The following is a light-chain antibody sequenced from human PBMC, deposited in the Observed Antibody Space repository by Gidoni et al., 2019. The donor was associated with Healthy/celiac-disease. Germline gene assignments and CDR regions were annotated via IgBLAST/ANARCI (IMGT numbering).Light chain of an antibody. Sequence: IVMTHSLATLSVSPGERATLSCRASQSVSSNLAWYQQKPGQAPRRLIYGASTRATGIPARVSGSGDGTEFTIIISSRQSEDVAVYYCQQYNNWHLYTFGQGTKLEIK. CDR3: QQYNNWHLYT. J-gene: IGKJ2*01. CDR1: QSVSSN. CDR2: GAS. V-gene: IGKV3-15*01.